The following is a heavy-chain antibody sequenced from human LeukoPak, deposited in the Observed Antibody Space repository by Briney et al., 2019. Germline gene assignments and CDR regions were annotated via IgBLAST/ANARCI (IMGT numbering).Heavy chain of an antibody. CDR3: AKDLRWYQLLSGFDY. J-gene: IGHJ4*02. CDR1: GFTFSSYA. CDR2: ISGSGGST. V-gene: IGHV3-23*01. Sequence: GGSLRLSCAASGFTFSSYAMSWVRQAPGKGLEWVSAISGSGGSTYYADSVKGRFTISRDNSKNTLYLQMNSLRAEDTAVYYCAKDLRWYQLLSGFDYWGQGTLVTVSS. D-gene: IGHD2-2*01.